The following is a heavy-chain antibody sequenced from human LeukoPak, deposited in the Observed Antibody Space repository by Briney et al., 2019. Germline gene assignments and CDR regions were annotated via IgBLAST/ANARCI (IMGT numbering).Heavy chain of an antibody. J-gene: IGHJ5*02. CDR2: IIPIFGTA. Sequence: SVKVSCKASGGTFTSYAISWVRQAPGQGLEWMGGIIPIFGTANYAQKFQGRVTITTDESTSTAYMELSSLRSEDTAVYYCARASYYYDSSGYYFNWFDPWGQGTLVTVSS. D-gene: IGHD3-22*01. CDR1: GGTFTSYA. CDR3: ARASYYYDSSGYYFNWFDP. V-gene: IGHV1-69*05.